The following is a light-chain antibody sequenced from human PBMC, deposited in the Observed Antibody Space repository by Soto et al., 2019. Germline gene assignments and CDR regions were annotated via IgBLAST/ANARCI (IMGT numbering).Light chain of an antibody. CDR2: DAS. CDR3: QQRSNWPLT. Sequence: ETVLTQPPATLSLSPGERATLSCRASQSVSRFLAWYQHKPGQAPRLLIYDASNRATGIPARFSGSGSGTDFTLTISSLEPEDFAVYYCQQRSNWPLTFGQGTRLEIK. V-gene: IGKV3-11*01. J-gene: IGKJ5*01. CDR1: QSVSRF.